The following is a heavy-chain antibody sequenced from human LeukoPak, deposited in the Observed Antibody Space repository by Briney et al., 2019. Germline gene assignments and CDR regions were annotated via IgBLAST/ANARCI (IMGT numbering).Heavy chain of an antibody. J-gene: IGHJ6*04. CDR2: ISSSGSTI. V-gene: IGHV3-48*04. D-gene: IGHD2-2*01. CDR3: AREGYRSSSSCYGAGYYYGMDV. Sequence: GGSLRLSCAASGFTFSSYSINWVRQAPGKGLEWVSYISSSGSTIYYADSVKGRFTISRDNAKNSLYLQMNSLRAEDTAVYYCAREGYRSSSSCYGAGYYYGMDVWGKGTTVTVSS. CDR1: GFTFSSYS.